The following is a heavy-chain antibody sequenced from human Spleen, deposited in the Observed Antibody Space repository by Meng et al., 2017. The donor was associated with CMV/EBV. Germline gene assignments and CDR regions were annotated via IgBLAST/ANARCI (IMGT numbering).Heavy chain of an antibody. Sequence: GESLKISCAASGFTFSSYSMNWVRQAPGKGLEWVSSISSSSSYIYYADSVKGRFTISRDNAKNSLYLQMNSLRAEDTAVYYCARDLSFTSLYAFHIWGQGTMVTVSS. CDR3: ARDLSFTSLYAFHI. CDR2: ISSSSSYI. V-gene: IGHV3-21*01. CDR1: GFTFSSYS. D-gene: IGHD3-3*01. J-gene: IGHJ3*02.